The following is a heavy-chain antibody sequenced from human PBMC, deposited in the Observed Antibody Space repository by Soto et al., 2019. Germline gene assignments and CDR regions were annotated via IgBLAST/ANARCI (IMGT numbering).Heavy chain of an antibody. J-gene: IGHJ5*02. Sequence: SETLSLTCAVSGGSITSGNSYSWSWIRQPPGKGLEWIGSISHTGSTSYNPSLKSRLTMSVDKSKNQFSLRLSSVTAADMAVYYCARAVAPYFGTWFDPWGQGILVTSPQ. D-gene: IGHD3-10*01. CDR3: ARAVAPYFGTWFDP. V-gene: IGHV4-30-2*01. CDR2: ISHTGST. CDR1: GGSITSGNSYS.